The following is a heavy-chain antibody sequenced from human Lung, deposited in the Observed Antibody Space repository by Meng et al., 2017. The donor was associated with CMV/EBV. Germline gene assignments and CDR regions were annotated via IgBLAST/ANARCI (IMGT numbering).Heavy chain of an antibody. CDR1: AGTISSDGYY. CDR3: ARVRTGGTSQVDY. Sequence: VYAGTISSDGYYWTWVRQCPDKGLQCIGYIHYSGATYYNSPLQSRVTISVDTSKNHSSLRLTSVTAADTAVYFCARVRTGGTSQVDYWGQGTLVTVSS. CDR2: IHYSGAT. V-gene: IGHV4-31*02. J-gene: IGHJ4*02. D-gene: IGHD1-14*01.